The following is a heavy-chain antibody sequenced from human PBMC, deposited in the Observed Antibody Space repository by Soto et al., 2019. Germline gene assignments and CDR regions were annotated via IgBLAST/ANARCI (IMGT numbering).Heavy chain of an antibody. V-gene: IGHV4-59*08. J-gene: IGHJ6*02. CDR1: GASISNSY. D-gene: IGHD3-10*01. CDR3: ARQGFGDLHGLVDV. Sequence: SETLSLTCTVSGASISNSYWSWIRQPPGKRLEWIGYIYYSGTTNYNPSLNSRVTISVDTSKNQFSLTLTSVTAADTALYYCARQGFGDLHGLVDVWGQGITVTVSS. CDR2: IYYSGTT.